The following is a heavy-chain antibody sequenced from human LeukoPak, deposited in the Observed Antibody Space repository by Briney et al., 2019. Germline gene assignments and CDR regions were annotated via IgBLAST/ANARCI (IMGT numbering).Heavy chain of an antibody. CDR1: GFTFSSFG. D-gene: IGHD3-3*01. V-gene: IGHV3-30*03. CDR3: ARFYASYYDFWSGSSP. Sequence: GRSLRLSCAASGFTFSSFGMHWVRQAPGKGLEWVALISYDGSNKVYADSVKGRFTISRDNAKNSLYLQMNSLRAEDTAVYYCARFYASYYDFWSGSSPWGQGTLVTVSS. CDR2: ISYDGSNK. J-gene: IGHJ5*02.